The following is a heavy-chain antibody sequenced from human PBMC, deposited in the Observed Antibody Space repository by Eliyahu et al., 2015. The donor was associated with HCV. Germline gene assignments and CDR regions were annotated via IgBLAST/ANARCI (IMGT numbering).Heavy chain of an antibody. CDR2: IRSRASGGTS. D-gene: IGHD1-14*01. J-gene: IGHJ4*02. V-gene: IGHV3-49*05. Sequence: EVKLVDSGGDSVNPGRSLTLSCTASGFTFGDXGMSXFRQAPGGGLEWVGFIRSRASGGTSEYAASVKGRFTISRDDSKRIAYLHMNRLKTEDTAVYYCNRNRNGPSDYWGQGTQVTVSS. CDR3: NRNRNGPSDY. CDR1: GFTFGDXG.